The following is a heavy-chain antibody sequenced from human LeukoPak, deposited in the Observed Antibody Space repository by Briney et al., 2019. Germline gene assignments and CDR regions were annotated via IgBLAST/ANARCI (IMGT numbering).Heavy chain of an antibody. D-gene: IGHD3-9*01. J-gene: IGHJ5*02. CDR3: TTDRRHDILTGYYRGWFDP. Sequence: GGSLRLSCSASGFTFSGYAMHWVRQAPGKGLEWVGRIKSKIDGGTTDYAAPVKGRFTISRDDSQNTLFLRMSSLKTEDTAVYYCTTDRRHDILTGYYRGWFDPWGQGILVTVSS. V-gene: IGHV3-15*01. CDR2: IKSKIDGGTT. CDR1: GFTFSGYA.